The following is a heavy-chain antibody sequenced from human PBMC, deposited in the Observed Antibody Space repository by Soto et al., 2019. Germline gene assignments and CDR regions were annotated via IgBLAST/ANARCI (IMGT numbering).Heavy chain of an antibody. CDR1: GGTFSSYA. Sequence: ASVKVSCQGSGGTFSSYAVSWVRQAPGQGLEWMGGIIPIFGTANYAQKFQGRVTITADESTSTAYMELSSLRSEDTAVYYCARDEGGRDYGDYGMDVWGQGTTVTVSS. CDR2: IIPIFGTA. D-gene: IGHD4-17*01. CDR3: ARDEGGRDYGDYGMDV. J-gene: IGHJ6*02. V-gene: IGHV1-69*13.